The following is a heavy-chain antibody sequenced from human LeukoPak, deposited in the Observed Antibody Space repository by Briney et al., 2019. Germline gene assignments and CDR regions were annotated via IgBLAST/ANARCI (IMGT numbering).Heavy chain of an antibody. V-gene: IGHV1-2*02. CDR2: INPNSGGT. Sequence: ASVKVSCKASGYTFTGYYMHWVRQAPGQGLEWMGWINPNSGGTNYAQKFQGRVTMTRDTSISTAYMELSRLRSDDTAVYYCARDYGGNSNYYYYYMDVWGKGTTVTISS. CDR1: GYTFTGYY. D-gene: IGHD4-23*01. J-gene: IGHJ6*03. CDR3: ARDYGGNSNYYYYYMDV.